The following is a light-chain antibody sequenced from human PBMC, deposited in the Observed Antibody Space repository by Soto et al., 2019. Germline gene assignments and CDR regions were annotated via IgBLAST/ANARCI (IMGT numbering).Light chain of an antibody. CDR2: KAS. V-gene: IGKV1-5*03. CDR1: RSISSW. Sequence: DIQMTQSPSTLSASVGDRVTITCRASRSISSWLAWYQQKPGKAPKLLIYKASSLESGVPSRFSRSGSGTEFTLTLSSLQPDDFATYYCQQYNSYSPLTFGGGTKVEIK. CDR3: QQYNSYSPLT. J-gene: IGKJ4*01.